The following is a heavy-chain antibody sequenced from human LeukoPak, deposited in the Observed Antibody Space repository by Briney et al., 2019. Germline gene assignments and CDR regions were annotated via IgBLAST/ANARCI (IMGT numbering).Heavy chain of an antibody. Sequence: SQTLSLTCTVSGGSISSGGYYWSWIRQHPGKGLEWIGYTYYSGSTYYNPSLKSRVTISVDTSKNQFSLKLSSVTAADTAVYYCARAYSSSPYYYYGMDVWGQGTTVTVPS. V-gene: IGHV4-31*03. CDR3: ARAYSSSPYYYYGMDV. D-gene: IGHD6-6*01. J-gene: IGHJ6*02. CDR2: TYYSGST. CDR1: GGSISSGGYY.